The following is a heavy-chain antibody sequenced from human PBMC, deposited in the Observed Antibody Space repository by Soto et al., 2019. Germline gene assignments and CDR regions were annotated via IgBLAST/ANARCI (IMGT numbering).Heavy chain of an antibody. CDR3: APPLLRGGMTAWYCGMGG. V-gene: IGHV1-58*01. Sequence: SVKVSCKASGFTFTSSAVQWVRQARGQRLEWIGWIVVGSGNTNYAQKFQERVTITRDMSTSTAYMELSSLRSEDTAVYYCAPPLLRGGMTAWYCGMGGWRQGXTVTVSS. CDR1: GFTFTSSA. CDR2: IVVGSGNT. J-gene: IGHJ6*02. D-gene: IGHD3-10*01.